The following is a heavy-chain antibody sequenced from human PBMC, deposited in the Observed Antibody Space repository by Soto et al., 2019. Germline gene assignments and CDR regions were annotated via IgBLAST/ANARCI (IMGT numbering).Heavy chain of an antibody. CDR1: GFIFDDYA. J-gene: IGHJ6*02. Sequence: EVQLVESGGCLVQPGRSLRLSCAASGFIFDDYAMHWVRQAPGKGLEWVSGISWNSGNIGYADSVKGRFTISRDNAKNSLYLQMNSLRAEDTALYYCAKDMTSGVYYYYGMDVWGQGTTVTVSS. CDR3: AKDMTSGVYYYYGMDV. D-gene: IGHD3-10*01. CDR2: ISWNSGNI. V-gene: IGHV3-9*01.